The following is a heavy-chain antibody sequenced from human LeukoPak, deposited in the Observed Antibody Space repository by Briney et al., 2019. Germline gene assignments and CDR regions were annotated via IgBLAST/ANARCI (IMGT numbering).Heavy chain of an antibody. CDR2: IQYDGSNK. D-gene: IGHD3-10*01. Sequence: PGGSLRLSCAASGFTFSSYAMSWVRQAPGKGLEWVTFIQYDGSNKYYADSVKGRFTISRDNSKNTVYLQMNSLRTEDTAVYYCARSLTMVRAYDYWGQGTLVTVSS. V-gene: IGHV3-30*04. J-gene: IGHJ4*02. CDR1: GFTFSSYA. CDR3: ARSLTMVRAYDY.